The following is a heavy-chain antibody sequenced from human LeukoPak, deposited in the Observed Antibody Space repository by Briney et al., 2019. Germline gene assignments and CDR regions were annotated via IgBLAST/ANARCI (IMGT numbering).Heavy chain of an antibody. CDR3: ARYSTYVWGSYRPTDDY. V-gene: IGHV1-2*06. J-gene: IGHJ4*02. D-gene: IGHD3-16*02. CDR2: INPNSGGT. CDR1: GYTFTGYY. Sequence: ASVKVSCKASGYTFTGYYMHWVRQAPGQGLEWMGRINPNSGGTNYAQKFQGRVTMTRDTSISTAYMELSRLRSDDTAVYYCARYSTYVWGSYRPTDDYWGQGTLDTVSS.